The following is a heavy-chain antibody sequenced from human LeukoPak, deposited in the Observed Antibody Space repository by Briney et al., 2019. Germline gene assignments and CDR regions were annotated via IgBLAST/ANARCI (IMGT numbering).Heavy chain of an antibody. Sequence: GGSLRLSCAASGFTFSNYPMHWVRQAPGKGLEYVSAISSNGYAYYGSSVKGRFTISRDNSKNTLYLQMGSLRVEDMAVYYCARESGWYDYWGQGTLVTVPS. CDR3: ARESGWYDY. D-gene: IGHD6-19*01. V-gene: IGHV3-64*01. J-gene: IGHJ4*02. CDR1: GFTFSNYP. CDR2: ISSNGYA.